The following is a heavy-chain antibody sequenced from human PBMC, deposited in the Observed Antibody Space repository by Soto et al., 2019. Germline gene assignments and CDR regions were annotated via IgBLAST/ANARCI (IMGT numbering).Heavy chain of an antibody. CDR3: ARSHPSGMDV. CDR2: IYYSGST. CDR1: GGSISNDGYS. V-gene: IGHV4-31*03. J-gene: IGHJ6*02. Sequence: QVQLQESGPGLVKPSETLSLTCSVSGGSISNDGYSWSWIRQLPGKGLEWLGNIYYSGSTSYNPSRTSRVTISVATSKNQFSLNLNSVTAADTAIYYCARSHPSGMDVWGQGATVTVSS.